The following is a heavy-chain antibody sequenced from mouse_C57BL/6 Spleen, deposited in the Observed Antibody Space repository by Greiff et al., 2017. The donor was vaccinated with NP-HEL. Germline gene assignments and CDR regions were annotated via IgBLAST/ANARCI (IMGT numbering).Heavy chain of an antibody. J-gene: IGHJ4*01. V-gene: IGHV1-15*01. CDR2: IDPETGGT. CDR1: GYTFTDYE. CDR3: TMWDYYGSTSYYAMDY. Sequence: VQLQQSGAELVRPGASVTLSCKASGYTFTDYEMHWVKQTPVHGLEWIGAIDPETGGTAYNQKFKGKAILTADKSSSTAYMELRSLTSEDSAVYYCTMWDYYGSTSYYAMDYWGQGTSVTVSS. D-gene: IGHD1-1*01.